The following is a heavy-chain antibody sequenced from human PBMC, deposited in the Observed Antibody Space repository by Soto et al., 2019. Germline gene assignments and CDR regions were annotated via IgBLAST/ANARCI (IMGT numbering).Heavy chain of an antibody. V-gene: IGHV5-51*03. CDR1: GYSFTSYW. D-gene: IGHD3-3*01. CDR3: ARGEVIGPRPYNWFDP. CDR2: IYPGDSDT. Sequence: EVQLVQSGAEVKKPGESLKISCKGSGYSFTSYWIGWVRQMPGKGLEWMGIIYPGDSDTRYSPSFQGQVTISADKSIXXAYLQWSSLKASDTAMYYCARGEVIGPRPYNWFDPWGQGTLVTVSS. J-gene: IGHJ5*02.